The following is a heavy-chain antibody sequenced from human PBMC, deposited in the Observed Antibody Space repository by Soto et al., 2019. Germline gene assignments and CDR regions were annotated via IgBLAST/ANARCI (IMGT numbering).Heavy chain of an antibody. CDR1: VFMFIMYW. CDR3: TRGPRPSSSGTGAY. Sequence: PGWSLRLSCESSVFMFIMYWMHWVRQVPGKGPVWVSRINEDGGTTTYADSVKGRFTISRDNDKNTLYLQLDSLRVEDTAMYYCTRGPRPSSSGTGAYWGPGTQVTVSS. V-gene: IGHV3-74*03. CDR2: INEDGGTT. D-gene: IGHD1-26*01. J-gene: IGHJ4*02.